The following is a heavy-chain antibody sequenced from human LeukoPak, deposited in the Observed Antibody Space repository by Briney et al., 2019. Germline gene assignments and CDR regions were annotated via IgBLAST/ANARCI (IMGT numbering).Heavy chain of an antibody. CDR2: IYYSGSS. CDR1: GGSIRSTSYY. CDR3: AREQARYCSSTSCSRSDAFDI. D-gene: IGHD2-2*01. Sequence: SETLSLTCTVSGGSIRSTSYYWGWIRQPPGKGLEWIGSIYYSGSSYYNPSLKSRLTISVDTSKNQFSLKLSSVTAADTAVYYCAREQARYCSSTSCSRSDAFDIWGQGTMVTVSS. J-gene: IGHJ3*02. V-gene: IGHV4-39*07.